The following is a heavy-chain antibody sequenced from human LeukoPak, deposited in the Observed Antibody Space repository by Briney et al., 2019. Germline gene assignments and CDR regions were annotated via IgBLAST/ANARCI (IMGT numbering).Heavy chain of an antibody. J-gene: IGHJ6*02. V-gene: IGHV3-21*01. CDR1: GFTFSSYS. D-gene: IGHD3-16*02. CDR2: ISSSSSYI. CDR3: ARGNCVWGSYRYDLGPLDMDV. Sequence: GGSLRLSCAASGFTFSSYSMNWVRQAPGKGLEWVSSISSSSSYIYYADSVKGRFTISRDNAKNSLYLQMNSLRAEDTAVYYCARGNCVWGSYRYDLGPLDMDVWGQGTTVTVSS.